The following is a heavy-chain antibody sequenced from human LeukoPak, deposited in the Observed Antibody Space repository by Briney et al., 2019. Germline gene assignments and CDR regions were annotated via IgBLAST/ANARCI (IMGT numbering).Heavy chain of an antibody. J-gene: IGHJ3*02. CDR2: VYYGRSP. V-gene: IGHV4-39*02. CDR3: ARGPSTVPAHDAFDI. D-gene: IGHD4-17*01. CDR1: GDSISRSTYY. Sequence: SETLSLTCTVSGDSISRSTYYWAWIRQPPGKGLEWIGSVYYGRSPYFNPSLESRATISVDTSKNHFSLKMSSVTAADTAVYYCARGPSTVPAHDAFDIWGQGTMVTVSS.